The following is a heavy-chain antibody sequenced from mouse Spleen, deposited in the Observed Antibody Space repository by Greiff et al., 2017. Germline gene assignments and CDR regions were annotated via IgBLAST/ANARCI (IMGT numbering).Heavy chain of an antibody. CDR2: IYPGNSDT. V-gene: IGHV1-5*01. J-gene: IGHJ3*01. Sequence: EVQLQQSGTVLARPGASVKMSCKTSGFTFTSYWMHWVKQRPGQGLEWIGAIYPGNSDTSYNQKFKGKAKLTAVTSASTAYLELSSLTNEDSAVYYCTPIYYDYDSAWFAYRGQGTLVTVSA. CDR1: GFTFTSYW. D-gene: IGHD2-4*01. CDR3: TPIYYDYDSAWFAY.